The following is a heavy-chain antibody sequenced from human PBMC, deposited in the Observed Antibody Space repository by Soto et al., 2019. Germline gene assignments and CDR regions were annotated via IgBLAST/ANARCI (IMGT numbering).Heavy chain of an antibody. CDR3: ARAATTHFDY. CDR2: IYYSGST. D-gene: IGHD5-12*01. V-gene: IGHV4-59*01. CDR1: GGSISSYY. J-gene: IGHJ4*02. Sequence: SETLSLTCTVSGGSISSYYWSWIRQPPGKGLEWIGYIYYSGSTNYNPSLKSRVTISVDTSRNQFSLKLSSVTAADTAVYYCARAATTHFDYWGQGTLVTVSS.